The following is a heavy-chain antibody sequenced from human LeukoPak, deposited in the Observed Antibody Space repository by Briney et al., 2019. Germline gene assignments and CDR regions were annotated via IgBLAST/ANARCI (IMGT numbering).Heavy chain of an antibody. V-gene: IGHV3-30*18. CDR3: AKDHDYGDYVRYFDL. Sequence: GGSLRLSCAASGFTFSSYGIHWVRQAPGKGLEWVAVISYDGSNKYYADSVKGRFTISRDNSKNTLYLQMNSLRAEDTAVYYCAKDHDYGDYVRYFDLWGRGTLVTVSS. CDR2: ISYDGSNK. D-gene: IGHD4-17*01. CDR1: GFTFSSYG. J-gene: IGHJ2*01.